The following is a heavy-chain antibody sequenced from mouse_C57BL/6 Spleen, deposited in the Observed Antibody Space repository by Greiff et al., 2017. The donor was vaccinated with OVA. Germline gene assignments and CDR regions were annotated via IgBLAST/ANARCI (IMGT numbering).Heavy chain of an antibody. CDR2: INPNNGGT. Sequence: VQLQQSGPELVKPGASVKIPCKASGYTFTDYNMDWVKQSHGKSLEWIGDINPNNGGTIYNQKFKGKATLTVDKSSSTAYMELRSLTSEDTAVYYCARGGSSGYDYWGQGTTLTVSS. V-gene: IGHV1-18*01. D-gene: IGHD3-2*02. CDR1: GYTFTDYN. J-gene: IGHJ2*01. CDR3: ARGGSSGYDY.